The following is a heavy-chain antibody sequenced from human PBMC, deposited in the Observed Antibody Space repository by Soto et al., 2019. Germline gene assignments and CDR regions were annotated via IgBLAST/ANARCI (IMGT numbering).Heavy chain of an antibody. Sequence: EVQLVESGGGLVKPGGPLRLSCAASGFSLSDYSMNWIRQAPGKGLEWVASISSSSSFIHYAETMKGRFTISRDNAKNSLYLQMNSPSAEDTAVYYCAGSSDDGRDNWGQGTLVTVSS. CDR3: AGSSDDGRDN. J-gene: IGHJ4*02. V-gene: IGHV3-21*01. CDR2: ISSSSSFI. D-gene: IGHD1-26*01. CDR1: GFSLSDYS.